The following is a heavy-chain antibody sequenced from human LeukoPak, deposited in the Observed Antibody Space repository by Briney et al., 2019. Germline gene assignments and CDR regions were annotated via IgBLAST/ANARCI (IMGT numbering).Heavy chain of an antibody. D-gene: IGHD3-9*01. CDR2: INAGNGNT. V-gene: IGHV1-3*01. CDR1: GYTFSSYA. J-gene: IGHJ4*02. CDR3: ARAKYYDILTGDY. Sequence: ASVKVSCKASGYTFSSYAMHWVRQAPGQRLEWMGWINAGNGNTKYSQKFQGRVTITRDTSASTAYMELSSLRYEDTAVYYCARAKYYDILTGDYWGQGTLVTVSS.